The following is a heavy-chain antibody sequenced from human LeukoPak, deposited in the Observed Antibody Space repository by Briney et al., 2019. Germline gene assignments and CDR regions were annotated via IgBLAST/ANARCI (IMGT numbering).Heavy chain of an antibody. CDR3: ARDLLSVDNYDALDI. CDR2: IVPMFGTD. CDR1: GATFGSHS. V-gene: IGHV1-69*13. J-gene: IGHJ3*02. D-gene: IGHD5-12*01. Sequence: SVKVSCKASGATFGSHSISWVRQAPGQGLEWMGGIVPMFGTDVYAQRFQGRVTVTADESTTTAYMELISLTSEDTAMYYCARDLLSVDNYDALDIWGQGTMVTVSS.